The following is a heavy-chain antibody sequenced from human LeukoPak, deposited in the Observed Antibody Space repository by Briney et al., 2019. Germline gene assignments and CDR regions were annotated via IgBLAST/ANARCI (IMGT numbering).Heavy chain of an antibody. D-gene: IGHD5-18*01. CDR1: GFTFYDYA. Sequence: SLRLSCAASGFTFYDYAMHWVRQAPGKGLEWVSGISWNSGSIGYADSVKGRFTISRDNSKNTLYLQMNSLRAEDTAVYYCAKDRSGTWIQLWLVHWGQGTLVTVSS. CDR3: AKDRSGTWIQLWLVH. J-gene: IGHJ5*02. V-gene: IGHV3-9*01. CDR2: ISWNSGSI.